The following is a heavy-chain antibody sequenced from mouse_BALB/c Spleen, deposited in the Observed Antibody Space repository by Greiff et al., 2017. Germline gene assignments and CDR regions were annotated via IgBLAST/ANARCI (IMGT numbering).Heavy chain of an antibody. J-gene: IGHJ4*01. D-gene: IGHD1-1*01. V-gene: IGHV5-6-3*01. CDR3: ARFTTVDYAMDY. CDR1: GFTFSSYG. CDR2: INSNGGST. Sequence: EVQVVESGGGLVQPGGSLKLSCAASGFTFSSYGMSWVRQTPDKRLELVATINSNGGSTYYPDSVKGRFTISRDNAKNTLYLQMSSLKSEDTAMYYCARFTTVDYAMDYWGQGTSVTVSS.